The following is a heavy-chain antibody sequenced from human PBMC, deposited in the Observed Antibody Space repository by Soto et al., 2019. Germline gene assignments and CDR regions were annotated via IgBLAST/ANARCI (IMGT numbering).Heavy chain of an antibody. CDR1: AFTPSSNA. V-gene: IGHV3-23*01. CDR3: AKDLGSIPLKHLFGY. J-gene: IGHJ4*01. Sequence: RCRRLSCALSAFTPSSNAIRWVRPAPGKGLGWVSAISGSGGRTYYGDSVKGRLTIYTDNTKDTLYLQMNSLRAEDTAVYYCAKDLGSIPLKHLFGYWGQGTLVTVSS. CDR2: ISGSGGRT.